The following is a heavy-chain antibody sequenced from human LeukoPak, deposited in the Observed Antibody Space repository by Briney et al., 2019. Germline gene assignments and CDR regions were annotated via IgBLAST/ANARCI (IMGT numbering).Heavy chain of an antibody. J-gene: IGHJ6*03. CDR1: GFSVSMKY. D-gene: IGHD5-24*01. Sequence: GESLRLSCAASGFSVSMKYMTWVRQAPGKGLEWVSVIFSGGTTYYADSVKGRFTVSRDNSKNMMYLQMNSLRAEDAAVYYCARFSGPEMQHYYYYMDVWGTGTTVTVSS. CDR2: IFSGGTT. CDR3: ARFSGPEMQHYYYYMDV. V-gene: IGHV3-53*01.